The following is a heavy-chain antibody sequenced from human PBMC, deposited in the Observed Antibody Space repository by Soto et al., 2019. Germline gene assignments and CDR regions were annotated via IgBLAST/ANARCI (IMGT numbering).Heavy chain of an antibody. V-gene: IGHV4-59*01. CDR3: ARVNYGDYYYGMDV. J-gene: IGHJ6*02. CDR1: GGSINYSY. D-gene: IGHD4-17*01. Sequence: SETLSLTCTFSGGSINYSYWTWIRQPPGKGLEWIGYISYTGSANYNASLKSRLTISVDTSKNQFSLKLSSATAADTALYYCARVNYGDYYYGMDVWGQGTTVTVSS. CDR2: ISYTGSA.